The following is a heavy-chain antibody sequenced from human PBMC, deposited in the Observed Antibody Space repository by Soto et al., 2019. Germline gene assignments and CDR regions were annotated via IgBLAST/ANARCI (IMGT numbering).Heavy chain of an antibody. J-gene: IGHJ3*02. CDR1: GYTFTXYG. D-gene: IGHD3-3*01. V-gene: IGHV1-18*01. CDR3: ALGVGTDAFDI. CDR2: ISAYNGNT. Sequence: VASVKVSCKASGYTFTXYGICWVRQAPGQGLEWMGWISAYNGNTNYAQKLQGRVTMTTDTSTSTAYMELRSLRSDDTAAYYCALGVGTDAFDISGQGTMVTVSS.